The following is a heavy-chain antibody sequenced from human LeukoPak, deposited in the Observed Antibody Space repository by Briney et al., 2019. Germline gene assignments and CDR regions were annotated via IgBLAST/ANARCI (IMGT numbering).Heavy chain of an antibody. Sequence: GGSLRLSCAASGFTVSGNYMSWVRQAPGKGREWVSVVYSGGSTYYADSVKGRFTISRDNSKNTLYLQMNSLRAEDTAVYYCAKRVGTYSSTWYLDHWGQGTLVTVSS. J-gene: IGHJ4*02. CDR2: VYSGGST. V-gene: IGHV3-53*01. CDR1: GFTVSGNY. CDR3: AKRVGTYSSTWYLDH. D-gene: IGHD6-13*01.